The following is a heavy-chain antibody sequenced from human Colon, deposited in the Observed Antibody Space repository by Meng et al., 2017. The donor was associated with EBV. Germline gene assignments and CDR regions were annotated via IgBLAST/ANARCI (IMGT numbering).Heavy chain of an antibody. V-gene: IGHV4-39*01. D-gene: IGHD3-10*01. J-gene: IGHJ4*02. Sequence: QRQLQESGPGLLKASDPMSLSCTVSGGSISSSHYYWGGVRQPPGKGMQCIGTIYNSGSTSYNPSLQSRVTMFVDTSKNQFSLMLTSVTATDTAVYYCARRRGGSGRDCWGQGTLVTVSS. CDR2: IYNSGST. CDR3: ARRRGGSGRDC. CDR1: GGSISSSHYY.